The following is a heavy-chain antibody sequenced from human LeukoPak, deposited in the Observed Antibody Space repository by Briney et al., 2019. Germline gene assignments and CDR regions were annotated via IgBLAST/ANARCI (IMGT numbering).Heavy chain of an antibody. D-gene: IGHD1-7*01. CDR3: ARMIAGTTGYWFDP. CDR1: GGSISRYY. J-gene: IGHJ5*02. CDR2: IYTSGST. Sequence: PSETLSLTYTVSGGSISRYYWSWIRQPAGKGLEWIGRIYTSGSTNYNPSLKSRVTMSVDTSKNQFSLKLSSVTAADTAVYYCARMIAGTTGYWFDPWGQGTLVTVSS. V-gene: IGHV4-4*07.